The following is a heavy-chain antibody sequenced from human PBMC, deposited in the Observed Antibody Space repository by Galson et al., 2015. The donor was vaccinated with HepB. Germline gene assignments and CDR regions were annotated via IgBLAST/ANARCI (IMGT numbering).Heavy chain of an antibody. V-gene: IGHV3-30*18. CDR3: AKAGHSGEYSSSSGDYFYGIDV. CDR2: ISYDGSRE. Sequence: CAASGFTFSSYGMHWVRQAPGKGLEWVAVISYDGSREYYADSVKGRFTISRDYSKNTLYLQMNSLRAEDTAVYYCAKAGHSGEYSSSSGDYFYGIDVWGQGTTVTVSS. J-gene: IGHJ6*02. D-gene: IGHD6-6*01. CDR1: GFTFSSYG.